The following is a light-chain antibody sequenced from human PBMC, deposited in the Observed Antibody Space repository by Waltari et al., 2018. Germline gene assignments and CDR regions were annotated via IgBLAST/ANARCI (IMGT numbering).Light chain of an antibody. CDR3: QTWGSGIVT. V-gene: IGLV4-69*01. Sequence: QPVLTQSPSASASLRASVKLTCTLSTGPSDFAIACHQPRPERGPRYLMKLNSDGTHPKVDEIPDRFSGSSAGAGRYLTISSLQSEDEAAYYCQTWGSGIVTFGGGTQLTVL. CDR2: LNSDGTH. J-gene: IGLJ3*02. CDR1: TGPSDFA.